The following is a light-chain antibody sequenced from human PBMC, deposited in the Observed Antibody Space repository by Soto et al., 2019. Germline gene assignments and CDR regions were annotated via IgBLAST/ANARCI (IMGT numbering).Light chain of an antibody. CDR3: QQANSFPPT. CDR1: QGVGSW. CDR2: TAS. Sequence: DTQMTQSPSSVSAFVGDRVTITCRATQGVGSWLAWYQQKQGRAPQLLIYTASSLQSGVTSRFSGSGFGTDYTLTISNLQPEDFATYYCQQANSFPPTFGGGTKVAIK. J-gene: IGKJ4*01. V-gene: IGKV1-12*01.